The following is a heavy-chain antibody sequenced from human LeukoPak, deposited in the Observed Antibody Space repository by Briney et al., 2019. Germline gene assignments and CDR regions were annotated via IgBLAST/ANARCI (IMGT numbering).Heavy chain of an antibody. J-gene: IGHJ4*02. CDR1: GFTFSSNS. CDR3: AREYSSGYYRTFDF. D-gene: IGHD3-22*01. CDR2: ISYDGSSK. Sequence: GGSLRLSCAASGFTFSSNSMHWVRQAPGKGLEWVAIISYDGSSKYYADSVKGRFTISRDSSTLYLQMNSLRPEDTAVYYCAREYSSGYYRTFDFWGQGSLLTVSS. V-gene: IGHV3-30*03.